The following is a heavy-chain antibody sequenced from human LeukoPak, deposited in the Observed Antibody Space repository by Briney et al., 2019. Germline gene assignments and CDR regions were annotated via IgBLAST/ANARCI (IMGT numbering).Heavy chain of an antibody. D-gene: IGHD1-26*01. CDR1: GFTFDDYA. CDR2: ISWSGGNI. J-gene: IGHJ4*02. Sequence: GGSLRLSCAASGFTFDDYAMHWVRQAPGKGLEWVSGISWSGGNIGYADSVKGRFTISRDNAKNSLYLQMNSLRPEDTALYYCAKDMSVTLVGATTAGNFDYWGQGTLVTVSS. CDR3: AKDMSVTLVGATTAGNFDY. V-gene: IGHV3-9*01.